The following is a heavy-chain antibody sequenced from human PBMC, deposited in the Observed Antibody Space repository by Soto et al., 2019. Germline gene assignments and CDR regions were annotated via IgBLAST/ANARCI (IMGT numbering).Heavy chain of an antibody. J-gene: IGHJ4*02. V-gene: IGHV3-30*18. D-gene: IGHD2-8*02. Sequence: QVQLVESGGGVVQPGRSVRLSCAASGFTFSSYGMHWVRQAPGKGLEWVAVISYDGTNKYYADSVQGLFTISRDNSKKGLYLQVNSLTAEDTAVYHCANSLVEYASSPQVGHWGQGTLVTVSS. CDR2: ISYDGTNK. CDR3: ANSLVEYASSPQVGH. CDR1: GFTFSSYG.